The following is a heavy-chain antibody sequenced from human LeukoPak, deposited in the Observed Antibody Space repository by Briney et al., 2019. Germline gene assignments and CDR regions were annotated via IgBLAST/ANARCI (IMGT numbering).Heavy chain of an antibody. CDR1: GFAFSNYA. Sequence: GGSLRLSCAASGFAFSNYAMSWVRQAPGKGLEWVSGISGSGGYTYYADSVKGRFTISRDNSNNTPYLQMNSLRAEDTAVYYCAKDLYCSSTSCYMDVWGKGTTVTVSS. CDR2: ISGSGGYT. D-gene: IGHD2-2*01. J-gene: IGHJ6*03. V-gene: IGHV3-23*01. CDR3: AKDLYCSSTSCYMDV.